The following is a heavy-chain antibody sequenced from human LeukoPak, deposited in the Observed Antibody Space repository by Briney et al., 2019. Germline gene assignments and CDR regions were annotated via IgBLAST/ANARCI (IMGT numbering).Heavy chain of an antibody. CDR3: ARSPPPYCGGDCYHNDY. CDR2: INPNSGGT. Sequence: ASVKVSCKASGYTFTGYYMHWVRQAPGQGLEWMGRINPNSGGTNCAQKFQGRVTMTRDTSISTAYMELSRLRSDDTAVYYCARSPPPYCGGDCYHNDYWGQGTLVTVSS. V-gene: IGHV1-2*06. J-gene: IGHJ4*02. CDR1: GYTFTGYY. D-gene: IGHD2-21*02.